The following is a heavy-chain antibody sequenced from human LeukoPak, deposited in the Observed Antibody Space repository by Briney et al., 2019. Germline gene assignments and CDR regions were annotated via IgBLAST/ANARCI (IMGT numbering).Heavy chain of an antibody. CDR2: IYHSGST. Sequence: SETLSLTCTVSGYSISSGSYWGWIRQPPGRGLEWFGSIYHSGSTYYNPSLKSRVTISVDTSKNQFSLKLSSVTAADTAIYYCARSGGSGGPFDYWGQGTLVTVSS. D-gene: IGHD3-10*01. J-gene: IGHJ4*02. CDR1: GYSISSGSY. CDR3: ARSGGSGGPFDY. V-gene: IGHV4-38-2*02.